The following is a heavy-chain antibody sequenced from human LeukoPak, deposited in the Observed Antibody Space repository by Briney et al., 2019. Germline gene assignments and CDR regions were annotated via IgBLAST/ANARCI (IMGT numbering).Heavy chain of an antibody. J-gene: IGHJ6*02. V-gene: IGHV3-30-3*01. CDR1: GFTFSSYA. CDR2: ISYDGSNK. Sequence: PGGSLRLSCAASGFTFSSYAMHWVRQAPGKGLEWVAVISYDGSNKYYADSVKGRFTISRDNAKNSLYLQMNSLRAEDTAVYYCARDSHPKRYSSSWYPGMDVWGQGTTVTVSS. CDR3: ARDSHPKRYSSSWYPGMDV. D-gene: IGHD6-13*01.